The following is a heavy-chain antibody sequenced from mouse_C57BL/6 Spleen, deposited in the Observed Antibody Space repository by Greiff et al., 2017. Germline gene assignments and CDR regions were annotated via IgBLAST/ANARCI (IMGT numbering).Heavy chain of an antibody. CDR3: ARSTTVVATGFDV. CDR2: INPGSGGT. CDR1: GYAFTNYL. V-gene: IGHV1-54*01. Sequence: QVQLQQSGAELVRPGTSVKVSCKASGYAFTNYLIEWVKQRPGQGLEWIGVINPGSGGTNYNEKFKGKATLTADKASSTAYMQLRSLTSEDSAVYFCARSTTVVATGFDVWGTGTTVTVSS. D-gene: IGHD1-1*01. J-gene: IGHJ1*03.